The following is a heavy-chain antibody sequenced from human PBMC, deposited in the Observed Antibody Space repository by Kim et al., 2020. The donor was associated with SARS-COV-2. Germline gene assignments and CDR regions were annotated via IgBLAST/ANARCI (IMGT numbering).Heavy chain of an antibody. CDR3: ANDPGAVAGSYDAFDI. CDR1: GFTFSSYA. V-gene: IGHV3-23*01. Sequence: GGSLRLSCAASGFTFSSYAMSWVRQAPGKGLEWVSAISGSGGSTYYADSVKGRFTISRDNSKNTLYLQMNSLRAEDTAVYYGANDPGAVAGSYDAFDIWGQGTMVTVSS. J-gene: IGHJ3*02. D-gene: IGHD6-19*01. CDR2: ISGSGGST.